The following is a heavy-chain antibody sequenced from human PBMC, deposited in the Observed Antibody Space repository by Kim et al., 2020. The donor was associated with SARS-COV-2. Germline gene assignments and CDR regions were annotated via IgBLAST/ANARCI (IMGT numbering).Heavy chain of an antibody. D-gene: IGHD2-2*01. CDR2: ISYDGSNK. J-gene: IGHJ4*01. Sequence: GGSLRLSCAASGFTFSSYGMHWVRQAPGKGLEWVAVISYDGSNKYYADSVKGRFTISRDNSKNTLYLQMTSLRAEDTAVYYCAKSGYCSSTSCYPPVYY. CDR1: GFTFSSYG. CDR3: AKSGYCSSTSCYPPVYY. V-gene: IGHV3-30*18.